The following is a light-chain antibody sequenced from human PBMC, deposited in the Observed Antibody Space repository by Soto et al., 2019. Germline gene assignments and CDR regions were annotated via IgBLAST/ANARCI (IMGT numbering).Light chain of an antibody. CDR3: AAWDDSLSGRVV. CDR1: SSNIGSNY. V-gene: IGLV1-47*01. CDR2: RNN. Sequence: QSVLTQPPSASGTPGQRVTISCSGSSSNIGSNYVYWYQQLPGTARKLLIYRNNQRPSGVPDRFSGSKSGTSASLAIGGLRSEDEADYYCAAWDDSLSGRVVFGGGAQLTVL. J-gene: IGLJ2*01.